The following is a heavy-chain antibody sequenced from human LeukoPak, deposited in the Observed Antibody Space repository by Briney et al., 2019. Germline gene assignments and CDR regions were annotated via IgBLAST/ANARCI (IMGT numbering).Heavy chain of an antibody. CDR3: ARGPGWNYFDY. CDR1: GFTSSIYY. J-gene: IGHJ4*02. V-gene: IGHV3-66*01. CDR2: LYWDGSA. Sequence: GGSLRLSCAASGFTSSIYYMTWVRQAPGKGLDWVSYLYWDGSAYYADSVKDRFTVSRDNSKNTVYLQMSSLRAEDTAVYYCARGPGWNYFDYWGQGTLVTVSS. D-gene: IGHD2-15*01.